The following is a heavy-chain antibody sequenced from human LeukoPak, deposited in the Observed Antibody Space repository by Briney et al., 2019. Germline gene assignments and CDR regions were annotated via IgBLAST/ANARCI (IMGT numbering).Heavy chain of an antibody. CDR1: GFTFSSYA. CDR2: ISGSGGST. J-gene: IGHJ4*02. V-gene: IGHV3-23*01. CDR3: ASRDTAMVAFDY. D-gene: IGHD5-18*01. Sequence: GGSLRLSCAASGFTFSSYAMSWVRQAPGKVLQWVSAISGSGGSTYYPDSVKGRFTISSDNSKNTLYLQMNSLNAGDTAVYYCASRDTAMVAFDYWGQGTLVTVSS.